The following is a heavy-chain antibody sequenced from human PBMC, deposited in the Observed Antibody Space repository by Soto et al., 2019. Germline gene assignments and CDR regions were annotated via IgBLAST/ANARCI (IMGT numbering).Heavy chain of an antibody. CDR2: IYYSGST. CDR3: ARAGDSSGWPSIEY. Sequence: QVQLQESGPGLVKPPETLSLTCTVSGGSVSSDNYYWSWIRQPPGKGLEWIGYIYYSGSTNYNPSLKSRVTISLDTSKSQFSLRLSSVTAAATAVYYCARAGDSSGWPSIEYWSQGTLVTVSS. V-gene: IGHV4-61*01. J-gene: IGHJ4*02. CDR1: GGSVSSDNYY. D-gene: IGHD6-19*01.